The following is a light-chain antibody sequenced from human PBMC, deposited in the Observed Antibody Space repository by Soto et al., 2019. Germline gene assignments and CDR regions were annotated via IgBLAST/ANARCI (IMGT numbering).Light chain of an antibody. CDR3: QQTYSAPLT. J-gene: IGKJ5*01. CDR1: QSIAYY. Sequence: DIQMTQSPSSLSASVGDRVTITCRAGQSIAYYLNWYQQKPVKAPKLLIFATSSLHIGVPSRFSGSGSATHFTLTISSLQPDDFATYYCQQTYSAPLTFGQGKRLDIK. V-gene: IGKV1-39*01. CDR2: ATS.